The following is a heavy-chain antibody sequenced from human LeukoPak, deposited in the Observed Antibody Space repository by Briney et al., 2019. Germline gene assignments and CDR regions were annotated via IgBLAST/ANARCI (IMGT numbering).Heavy chain of an antibody. CDR2: IYYSGST. Sequence: SETLSLTCTVSGGSISSGDYYWSWIRQPPGKGREWIGYIYYSGSTYYNPSLKSRVTISVDTSKNQFSLKLSSVTAADTAVYYCARGNYDFWSGYAYYFDYWGQGTLVTVSS. J-gene: IGHJ4*02. V-gene: IGHV4-30-4*08. D-gene: IGHD3-3*01. CDR3: ARGNYDFWSGYAYYFDY. CDR1: GGSISSGDYY.